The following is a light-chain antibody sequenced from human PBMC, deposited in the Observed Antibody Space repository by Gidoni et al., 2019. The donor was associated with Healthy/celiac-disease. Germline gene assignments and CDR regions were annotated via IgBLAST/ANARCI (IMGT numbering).Light chain of an antibody. J-gene: IGKJ2*01. CDR1: QSVSSY. Sequence: ELVLTQSPATLSLSPGERATLSCRASQSVSSYLAWYQQKPGQAPRLLIYDASNRATGIPARFSGSGSGTDFTLTISSLEPEDFAVYYCQQRSNWSDYTFGQGTKLEIK. CDR3: QQRSNWSDYT. V-gene: IGKV3-11*01. CDR2: DAS.